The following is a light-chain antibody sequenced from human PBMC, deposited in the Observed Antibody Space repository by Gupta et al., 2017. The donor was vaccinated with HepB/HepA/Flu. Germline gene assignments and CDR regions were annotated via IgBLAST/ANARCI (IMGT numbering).Light chain of an antibody. CDR1: QRIDDW. CDR2: KAS. CDR3: LQDNSWWT. Sequence: DIQVTQSPSTLSASVGDRVTIACRASQRIDDWLAWYQHKPGKAPKLLIYKASNLESGVPSRFSGGGFGTEFTLTISNLQPDDFATYYCLQDNSWWTFGQGTKVEIK. V-gene: IGKV1-5*03. J-gene: IGKJ1*01.